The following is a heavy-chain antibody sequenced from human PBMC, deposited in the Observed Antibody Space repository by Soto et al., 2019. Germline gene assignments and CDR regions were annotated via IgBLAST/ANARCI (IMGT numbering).Heavy chain of an antibody. D-gene: IGHD4-4*01. J-gene: IGHJ5*02. V-gene: IGHV3-30-3*01. CDR1: GFTFTRHA. CDR3: PRHLASTVTTSGWFDP. Sequence: QVQLVESGGGVVQPGRSLRLSCAASGFTFTRHAMHWVRQAPGKGLEWVSIISYDGSTTYYADSVKGRFTISRDNSKNTLYLQMNSLRADDTAVYFCPRHLASTVTTSGWFDPWGQGTLVIVSS. CDR2: ISYDGSTT.